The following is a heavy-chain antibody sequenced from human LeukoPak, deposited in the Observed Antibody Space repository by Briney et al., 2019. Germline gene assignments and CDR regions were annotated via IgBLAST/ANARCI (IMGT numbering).Heavy chain of an antibody. V-gene: IGHV3-33*01. CDR3: ARIPPTYGDYVGLAFDI. CDR1: GFTFSSYG. J-gene: IGHJ3*02. Sequence: GGSLRLSCAASGFTFSSYGMHWVRQAPGKGLEWVAVIWYDGSNKYYADSVKGRFTISRDNSKTPLYLQINSLRAEDTAVYYCARIPPTYGDYVGLAFDIWGQGTMVTVSS. CDR2: IWYDGSNK. D-gene: IGHD4-17*01.